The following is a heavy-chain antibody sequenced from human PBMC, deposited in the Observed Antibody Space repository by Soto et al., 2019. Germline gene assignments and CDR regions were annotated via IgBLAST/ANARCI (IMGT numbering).Heavy chain of an antibody. CDR3: AHSYDFWSSYRPRWFDP. D-gene: IGHD3-3*01. CDR2: IYWNDDK. J-gene: IGHJ5*02. Sequence: QITVKESGPTLVKPTQTLTLTCTVSGLSLSTSGVGVGWIRQPPGKAIEWLAVIYWNDDKYYSPSLRDRLTVTKDTSKDQVVLTMTNMDPVDTATYYCAHSYDFWSSYRPRWFDPWGQGTLVTVSS. CDR1: GLSLSTSGVG. V-gene: IGHV2-5*01.